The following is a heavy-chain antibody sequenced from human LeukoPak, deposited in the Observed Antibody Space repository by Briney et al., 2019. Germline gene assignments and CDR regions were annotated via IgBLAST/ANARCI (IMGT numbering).Heavy chain of an antibody. CDR1: GYSFTSYW. J-gene: IGHJ5*02. D-gene: IGHD3-10*01. CDR2: IYPGDSDT. V-gene: IGHV5-51*01. CDR3: ARHKARWFGELDFSMNWFDP. Sequence: GESLKTSCKGSGYSFTSYWIGWVRQMPGKGLEWMGIIYPGDSDTRYSPSFQGQVTISADKSISTAYLQWSSLKASDTAMYYCARHKARWFGELDFSMNWFDPWGQGTLVTVSS.